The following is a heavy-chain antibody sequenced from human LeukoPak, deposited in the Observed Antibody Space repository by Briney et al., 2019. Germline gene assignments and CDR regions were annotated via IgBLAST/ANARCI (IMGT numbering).Heavy chain of an antibody. J-gene: IGHJ4*02. D-gene: IGHD5-12*01. V-gene: IGHV4-38-2*02. Sequence: PSETLSLTCTVSGYSISGGYYWGWIRQPPGKGLEWIANVYRTGSTYYNPSLKSRVTISVDTSKNQFSLKLSSVTAADTAMYYCAREVATITVAAAGGIDYWGQGTLVTVSS. CDR3: AREVATITVAAAGGIDY. CDR2: VYRTGST. CDR1: GYSISGGYY.